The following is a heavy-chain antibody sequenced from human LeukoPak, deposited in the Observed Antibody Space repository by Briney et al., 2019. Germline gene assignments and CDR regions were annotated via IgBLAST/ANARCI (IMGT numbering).Heavy chain of an antibody. CDR1: GFTFSSYS. Sequence: GGSLRLSCAASGFTFSSYSMNWVRQAPGKGLEWVSYISSSSSTIYYADSVKGRFTISRDNAKNSLYLQMNSLRAEDTAVYYCARHLSVKDYYDSSGYYGYWGQGTLVTVSS. CDR2: ISSSSSTI. V-gene: IGHV3-48*01. D-gene: IGHD3-22*01. CDR3: ARHLSVKDYYDSSGYYGY. J-gene: IGHJ4*02.